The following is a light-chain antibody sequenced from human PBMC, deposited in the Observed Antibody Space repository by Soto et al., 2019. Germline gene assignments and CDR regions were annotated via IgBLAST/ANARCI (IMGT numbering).Light chain of an antibody. Sequence: DIQMTQSPSTLSASVGDRVTITCRASESIRGWLAWYQQKPGKAPNLLIYQASSLESGVPSRFSGSGYGTEFSLNISSLQPDDFATYYCQQCNNYPYSFGQGTKLEIK. CDR3: QQCNNYPYS. J-gene: IGKJ2*01. CDR1: ESIRGW. CDR2: QAS. V-gene: IGKV1-5*03.